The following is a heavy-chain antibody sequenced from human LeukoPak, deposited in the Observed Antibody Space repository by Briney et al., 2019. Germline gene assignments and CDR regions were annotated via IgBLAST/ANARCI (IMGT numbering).Heavy chain of an antibody. CDR3: ARILLWFGEFHYYFDY. D-gene: IGHD3-10*01. V-gene: IGHV1-18*01. Sequence: GASVKVSCKASGYTFTSYGISWVRQAPGQGLEWMGWISAYNGNTNYAQKLQGRVTMTTDTSTSTAYMELRSLRSDDTAVYYCARILLWFGEFHYYFDYWGQGTLVTVSS. CDR1: GYTFTSYG. CDR2: ISAYNGNT. J-gene: IGHJ4*02.